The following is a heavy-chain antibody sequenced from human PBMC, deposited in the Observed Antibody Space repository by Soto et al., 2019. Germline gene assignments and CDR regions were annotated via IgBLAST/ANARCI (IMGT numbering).Heavy chain of an antibody. Sequence: APVESSSEDSGYTITSYSMHCVHQAPGQRLEWMGWINAGNGNTKYSQKFQGRVTITRDTSASTVYMELSSLRSEDTAVSYCARTDSSGCFDYLGQGTLVTVFS. CDR1: GYTITSYS. J-gene: IGHJ4*02. CDR2: INAGNGNT. V-gene: IGHV1-3*01. D-gene: IGHD6-19*01. CDR3: ARTDSSGCFDY.